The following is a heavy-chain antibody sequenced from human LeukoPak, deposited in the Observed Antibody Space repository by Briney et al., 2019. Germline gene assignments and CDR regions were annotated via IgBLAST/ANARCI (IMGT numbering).Heavy chain of an antibody. CDR1: GGSISGYY. D-gene: IGHD3-16*01. CDR2: IYYSGST. Sequence: SETLSLTCTVSGGSISGYYWSWIRQPPGKGLEWIGYIYYSGSTNYNPSLKSRVTISVDTSKNQFSLKLSSVTAADTAVYYCASSSLRGSDAFDIWGQGTMVTVSS. V-gene: IGHV4-59*01. CDR3: ASSSLRGSDAFDI. J-gene: IGHJ3*02.